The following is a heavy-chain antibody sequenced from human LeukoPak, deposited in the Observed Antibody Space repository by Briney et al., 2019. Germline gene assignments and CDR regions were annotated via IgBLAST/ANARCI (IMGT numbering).Heavy chain of an antibody. V-gene: IGHV4-34*01. CDR3: ARGDVAVAEFLDY. Sequence: SETLSLTCAVYGGSYSGYYWSWLRQPPGKGLEWIGEINHSGSTNYNPSLKSRVTISVDTSKNQFSLKLSSVTATDTAVYHCARGDVAVAEFLDYLGQGTLVTVSS. J-gene: IGHJ4*02. CDR2: INHSGST. CDR1: GGSYSGYY. D-gene: IGHD6-19*01.